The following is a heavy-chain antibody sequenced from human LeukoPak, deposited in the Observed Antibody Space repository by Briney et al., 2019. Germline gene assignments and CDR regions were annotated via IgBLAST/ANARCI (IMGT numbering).Heavy chain of an antibody. CDR2: INSDGSTT. CDR3: ATFGGLDY. D-gene: IGHD3-10*01. J-gene: IGHJ4*02. V-gene: IGHV3-74*01. Sequence: GGSLRLSCAASGFTFSSYWMHWVRQATGKGLVWVSHINSDGSTTTYADSVKGRFTISRDNAENTLYLQMNSLRVEDTAVYFCATFGGLDYWGQGTLVTVSS. CDR1: GFTFSSYW.